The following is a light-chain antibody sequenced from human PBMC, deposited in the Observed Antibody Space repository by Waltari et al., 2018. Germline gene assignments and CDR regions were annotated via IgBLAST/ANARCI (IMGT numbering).Light chain of an antibody. V-gene: IGLV1-47*03. J-gene: IGLJ3*02. CDR2: KND. CDR1: SSNIGRNT. CDR3: AAWDDSLSEWV. Sequence: QSVLTQPPSASGTPGQRVPISCSGRSSNIGRNTVYWYLQLPATAPKLLIYKNDQRPSGVPGRFSGSKSGTSASLAISGLWSDDEAVYYCAAWDDSLSEWVFGGGTKLTVL.